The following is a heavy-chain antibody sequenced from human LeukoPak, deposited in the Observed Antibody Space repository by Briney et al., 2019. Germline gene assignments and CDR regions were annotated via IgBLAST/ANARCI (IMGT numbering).Heavy chain of an antibody. V-gene: IGHV3-30-3*01. D-gene: IGHD3-22*01. CDR3: ARGDLYYYDSSGSHFDY. Sequence: GGSLRLSCAASGFTFDSYAMHWVRQAPGKGLEWVAVISYDGSNKYYADSVKGRFTISRDNSKNTLYLQMNSLRAEDTAVYYCARGDLYYYDSSGSHFDYWGQGTLVTVSS. CDR1: GFTFDSYA. J-gene: IGHJ4*02. CDR2: ISYDGSNK.